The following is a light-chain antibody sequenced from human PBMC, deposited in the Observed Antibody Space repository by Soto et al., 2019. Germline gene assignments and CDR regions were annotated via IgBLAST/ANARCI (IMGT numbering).Light chain of an antibody. CDR2: AVS. CDR1: QSISKY. Sequence: DIQITESPSSLSASVGDRVTITCRASQSISKYLNWYQQKPGKAPSLLMYAVSSLQGGVPPRFSGSASGTNISLTSAGLQCEDFATYHCQQSYRTPYTFGQGTKLEIK. CDR3: QQSYRTPYT. J-gene: IGKJ2*01. V-gene: IGKV1-39*01.